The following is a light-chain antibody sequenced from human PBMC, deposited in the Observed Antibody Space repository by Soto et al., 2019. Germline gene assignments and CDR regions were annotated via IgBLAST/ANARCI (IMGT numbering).Light chain of an antibody. J-gene: IGKJ1*01. CDR3: QQYGSSPTWT. CDR1: QSVSSSY. V-gene: IGKV3-20*01. CDR2: GAS. Sequence: EIVLTKYPGTLSSSPGERATLSCRAIQSVSSSYLAWYQQKPGQAPRLLIYGASSRATGIPDRFSGSESGTDFTLTISRLEPEDFAVYYCQQYGSSPTWTFGQGTKVDIK.